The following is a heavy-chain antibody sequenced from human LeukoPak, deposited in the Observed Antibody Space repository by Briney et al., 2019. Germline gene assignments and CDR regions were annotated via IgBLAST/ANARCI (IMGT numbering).Heavy chain of an antibody. CDR3: ARAAIVVVPAAPDYYYMDV. J-gene: IGHJ6*03. CDR1: GGSFSSYY. D-gene: IGHD2-2*01. Sequence: KPSETLSLTCAVYGGSFSSYYWSWIRQPPGKGLEWIGEINHSGSTNYNPSLKSRVTISVDTSKNQFSLKLSSVTAADTAVYYCARAAIVVVPAAPDYYYMDVWGKGTTVTVSS. V-gene: IGHV4-34*01. CDR2: INHSGST.